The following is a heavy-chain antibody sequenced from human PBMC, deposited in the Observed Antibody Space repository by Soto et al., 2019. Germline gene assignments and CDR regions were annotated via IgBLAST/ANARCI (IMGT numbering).Heavy chain of an antibody. CDR2: IKSKTDGGTT. D-gene: IGHD3-10*01. J-gene: IGHJ4*01. V-gene: IGHV3-15*07. CDR1: GFSFSNAW. Sequence: EVQLVESGGGLVKPGGSLTLSCAASGFSFSNAWINWVRQVPGKGLEWVGRIKSKTDGGTTDFAAPVKGRFAISRDDSNNMVYLQMNSLKTEDTDVYYCTTDYYITIVIIRFDYWGHGTLFTVSS. CDR3: TTDYYITIVIIRFDY.